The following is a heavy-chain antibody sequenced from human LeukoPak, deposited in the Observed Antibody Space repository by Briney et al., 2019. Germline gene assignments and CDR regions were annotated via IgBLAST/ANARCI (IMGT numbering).Heavy chain of an antibody. CDR3: ARASYYGSGSYYNYYFDY. CDR2: INPNSGGT. Sequence: ASVKVSCKASGYTFTGYYMHWVRQAPGQGVEWMGWINPNSGGTNYAQKFQGRVTMTRDTSISTAYMELSRLRSDDTAVYYCARASYYGSGSYYNYYFDYWGQGTLVTVSS. CDR1: GYTFTGYY. J-gene: IGHJ4*02. D-gene: IGHD3-10*01. V-gene: IGHV1-2*02.